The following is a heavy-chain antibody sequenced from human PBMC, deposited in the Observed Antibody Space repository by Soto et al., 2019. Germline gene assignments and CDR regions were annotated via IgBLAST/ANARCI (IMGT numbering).Heavy chain of an antibody. CDR2: IYSGGDT. Sequence: EVHLVETGGGLIQPGGSLRLSCAASGFTVNNTYMSWVRQPPGKGLEWVSIIYSGGDTYYEDSVKGRFTISRDSSKNTVYIQMNNLRAEDTAVYYCARGDPFAVWGQGTLVTVSS. CDR1: GFTVNNTY. V-gene: IGHV3-53*02. J-gene: IGHJ4*02. CDR3: ARGDPFAV.